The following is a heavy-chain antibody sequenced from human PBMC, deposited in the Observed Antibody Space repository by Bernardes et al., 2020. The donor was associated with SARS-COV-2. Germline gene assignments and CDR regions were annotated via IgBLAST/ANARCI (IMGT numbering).Heavy chain of an antibody. CDR1: GSTGRPYW. D-gene: IGHD3-16*01. Sequence: GRSLRPACSASGSTGRPYWMHWGRQIPRKGLVWVSRINPYGSSADYADSVKGRFTISRDNAKSTVYLQMNSLRAEDAAVYYCSTGGDGRSAPGMDVWGQGTTVTVSS. J-gene: IGHJ6*02. CDR3: STGGDGRSAPGMDV. V-gene: IGHV3-74*01. CDR2: INPYGSSA.